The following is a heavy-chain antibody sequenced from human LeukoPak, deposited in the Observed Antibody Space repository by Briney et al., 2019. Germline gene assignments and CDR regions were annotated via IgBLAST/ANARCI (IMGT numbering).Heavy chain of an antibody. D-gene: IGHD6-19*01. V-gene: IGHV3-21*01. J-gene: IGHJ6*03. Sequence: GGSLRLSCAGSGFTFSRYSMNWFRQAPGKGLERVSSISSRSTNIFYADSVKGRFSISRDNAKNSLYLQMNSLGAEDTAVYYCARDAQWLVPEGYFYYMDVWGKGTTVTVSS. CDR1: GFTFSRYS. CDR2: ISSRSTNI. CDR3: ARDAQWLVPEGYFYYMDV.